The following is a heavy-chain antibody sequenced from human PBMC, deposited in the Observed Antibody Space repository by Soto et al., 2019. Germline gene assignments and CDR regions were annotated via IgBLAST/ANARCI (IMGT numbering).Heavy chain of an antibody. CDR3: ASDQAGCTNGVCYSYPWNWFDP. CDR2: ISAYNGNT. CDR1: GYTFTSYG. Sequence: QVQLVQSGAEVKKPGASVKVSCKASGYTFTSYGISWVRQAPGQGLEWMGWISAYNGNTNYAQKLQGRVTMTTDTSTSTAYMELRSLRSDDTAVYYCASDQAGCTNGVCYSYPWNWFDPWGQGTLVTVSS. D-gene: IGHD2-8*01. J-gene: IGHJ5*02. V-gene: IGHV1-18*04.